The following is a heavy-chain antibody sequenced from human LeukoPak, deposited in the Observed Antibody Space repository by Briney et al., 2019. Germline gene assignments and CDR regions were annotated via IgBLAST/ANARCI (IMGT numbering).Heavy chain of an antibody. CDR2: IYTSGST. CDR3: ARDDFWSGYYTRGVTVDY. V-gene: IGHV4-4*07. Sequence: SETLSLTCTVSGGSISSYYWSRIRQPAGKGLEWIGRIYTSGSTNYNPSLKSRVTMSVDTSKNQFSLKLSSVTAADTAVYYCARDDFWSGYYTRGVTVDYWGQGTLVTVSS. J-gene: IGHJ4*02. D-gene: IGHD3-3*01. CDR1: GGSISSYY.